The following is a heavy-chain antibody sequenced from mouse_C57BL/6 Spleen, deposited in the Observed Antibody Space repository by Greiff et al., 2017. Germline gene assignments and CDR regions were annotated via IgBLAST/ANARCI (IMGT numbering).Heavy chain of an antibody. V-gene: IGHV1-42*01. Sequence: VQLQQSGPELVKPGASVKISCKASGYSFTGYYMNWVKQSPEKSLEWIGEINPSTGGTTYNQKFKAKATLTVDKSSSTAYMQLKSLTSEDSAVYYCARAYYSNYYYFDYWGQGTTLTVSS. D-gene: IGHD2-5*01. CDR1: GYSFTGYY. CDR2: INPSTGGT. J-gene: IGHJ2*01. CDR3: ARAYYSNYYYFDY.